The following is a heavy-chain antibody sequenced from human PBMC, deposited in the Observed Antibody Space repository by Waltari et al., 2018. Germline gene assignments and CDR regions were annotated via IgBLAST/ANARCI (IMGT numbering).Heavy chain of an antibody. Sequence: EVQLVESGGGLVQPGGSLRLSCAASGFTFSSYWMSWVRQAPGKGLEWVANIKQDGSEKYYVDSVKGRFTISRDNAKNSLYLQMNSLRAEDTAVYYCAFSSGTYSGCFDYWGQGTLVTVSS. CDR1: GFTFSSYW. J-gene: IGHJ4*02. CDR3: AFSSGTYSGCFDY. CDR2: IKQDGSEK. V-gene: IGHV3-7*01. D-gene: IGHD1-26*01.